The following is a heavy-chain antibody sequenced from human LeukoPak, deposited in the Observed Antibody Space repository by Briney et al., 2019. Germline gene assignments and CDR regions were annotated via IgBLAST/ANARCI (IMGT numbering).Heavy chain of an antibody. J-gene: IGHJ3*02. CDR1: GGYMRCYY. Sequence: SETLSLTRTLSGGYMRCYYWSWIRPPPRKEREWIGYIYHSGSTNYNPPLKSRVNISVDSAKKQFSLKLSSVAAADTAVYYCASSAERWLQFWRLGAFDIWGQGTMVTVSS. CDR2: IYHSGST. D-gene: IGHD5-24*01. V-gene: IGHV4-59*01. CDR3: ASSAERWLQFWRLGAFDI.